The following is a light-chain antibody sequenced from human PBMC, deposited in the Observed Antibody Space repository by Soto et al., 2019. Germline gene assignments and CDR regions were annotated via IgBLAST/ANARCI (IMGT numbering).Light chain of an antibody. CDR3: QSYDSSLSGSYV. J-gene: IGLJ1*01. V-gene: IGLV1-40*01. Sequence: QSVLTQPPSVSGAPGQRVTISCTGSSSNIGAGYDVHWYQQLPGTAPKLLIYGNSNRPSGVPDRFSGSKSGTSASLAITGLQVEVEADYYCQSYDSSLSGSYVFGTGTKVTVL. CDR2: GNS. CDR1: SSNIGAGYD.